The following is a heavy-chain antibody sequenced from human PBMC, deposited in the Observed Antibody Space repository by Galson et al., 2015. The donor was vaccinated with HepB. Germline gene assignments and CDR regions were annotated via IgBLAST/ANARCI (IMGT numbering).Heavy chain of an antibody. Sequence: SVKVSCKAFGYTFTSYAMHWVRQAPGQRLEWMGWINAGNGNTKYSQKFQGRVTITRDTSASTAYMELSSLRSEDTAVYYCARVGIVGATISRTDYYYYGMDVWGQGTTVTVSS. D-gene: IGHD1-26*01. V-gene: IGHV1-3*01. CDR3: ARVGIVGATISRTDYYYYGMDV. CDR2: INAGNGNT. J-gene: IGHJ6*02. CDR1: GYTFTSYA.